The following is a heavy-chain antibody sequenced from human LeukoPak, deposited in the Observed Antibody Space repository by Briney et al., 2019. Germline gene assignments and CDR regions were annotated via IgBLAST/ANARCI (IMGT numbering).Heavy chain of an antibody. CDR3: AVSGSYGALFFYYGMDV. CDR1: GGSISSSSYY. Sequence: SETLSLTCTVSGGSISSSSYYWGWIRQPPGKGLEWIGSIYYSGSTYYNPSLKSRVTISVDTSKNQFSLKLSSVTAADTAVYYCAVSGSYGALFFYYGMDVWGQGTTVTVSS. CDR2: IYYSGST. J-gene: IGHJ6*02. D-gene: IGHD3-16*01. V-gene: IGHV4-39*01.